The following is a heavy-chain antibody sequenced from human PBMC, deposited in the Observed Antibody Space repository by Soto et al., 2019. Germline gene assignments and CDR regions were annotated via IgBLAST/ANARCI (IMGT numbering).Heavy chain of an antibody. D-gene: IGHD3-9*01. Sequence: PSETLSLTCSVSGGTITSGRSSLNWIRQPPGKGLEWIASIYHSGSTYKNPSLKSRVTISVDRSKNQFSLKLSSVTAADTAVYYCVRESAPSGYNWFDTWGPGTMVTVSS. J-gene: IGHJ5*02. CDR1: GGTITSGRSS. V-gene: IGHV4-30-2*01. CDR2: IYHSGST. CDR3: VRESAPSGYNWFDT.